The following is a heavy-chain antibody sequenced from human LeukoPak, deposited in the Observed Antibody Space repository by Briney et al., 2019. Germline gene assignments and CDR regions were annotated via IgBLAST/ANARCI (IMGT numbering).Heavy chain of an antibody. V-gene: IGHV3-30*04. CDR2: ISYDGSNK. CDR1: GFTFSSYA. Sequence: GGSLRLSCAASGFTFSSYAMHWVRQAPGKGLEWVAVISYDGSNKYYADSVKGRFTISRDNSKNTLYLQMNSLRAEDTAVYYCARAAFFDYWGQGTLVTVSS. CDR3: ARAAFFDY. J-gene: IGHJ4*02.